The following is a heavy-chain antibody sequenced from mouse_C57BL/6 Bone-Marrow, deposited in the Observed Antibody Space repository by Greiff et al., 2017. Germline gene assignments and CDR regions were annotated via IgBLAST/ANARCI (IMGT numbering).Heavy chain of an antibody. J-gene: IGHJ2*01. V-gene: IGHV1-47*01. D-gene: IGHD2-1*01. CDR3: ATGGNYGGYYFDY. Sequence: QVQLQQSGAELVKPGASVKMSCKASGYTFTTYPIEWMKQNHGKSLEWIGNFHPYNDDTKYNEKFKGKATLTVAKSSSPVYLGLSRLTSDDSSVYYCATGGNYGGYYFDYWGQGTTLTVSS. CDR2: FHPYNDDT. CDR1: GYTFTTYP.